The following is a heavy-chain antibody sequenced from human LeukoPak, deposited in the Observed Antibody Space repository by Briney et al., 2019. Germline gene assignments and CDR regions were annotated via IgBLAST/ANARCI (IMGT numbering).Heavy chain of an antibody. CDR2: IGGSGDST. J-gene: IGHJ6*04. CDR3: AELGITMIGGV. V-gene: IGHV3-23*01. D-gene: IGHD3-10*02. Sequence: PGGSLRLSCAASGFTFSSYAMTWVRQAPGKGLEWVSAIGGSGDSTYYADSVKGRFTISRDNSKNTLYLQMNSLTAEDTAVYYCAELGITMIGGVWGKGTTVTISS. CDR1: GFTFSSYA.